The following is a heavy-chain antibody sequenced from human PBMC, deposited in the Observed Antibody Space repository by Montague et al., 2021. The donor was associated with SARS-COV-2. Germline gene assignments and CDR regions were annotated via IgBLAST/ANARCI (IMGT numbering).Heavy chain of an antibody. Sequence: SLRLSCVASGFTFSTYCMTWVRQAPGKGLEWVAIIKQDGSETYYVDSVKGRFTISRDNAKNSLYLQMNSLRAEDTAVYYCARRRGVVWFGELLWFDGLDVWGQGTTVTVSS. CDR2: IKQDGSET. CDR1: GFTFSTYC. J-gene: IGHJ6*02. CDR3: ARRRGVVWFGELLWFDGLDV. V-gene: IGHV3-7*01. D-gene: IGHD3-10*01.